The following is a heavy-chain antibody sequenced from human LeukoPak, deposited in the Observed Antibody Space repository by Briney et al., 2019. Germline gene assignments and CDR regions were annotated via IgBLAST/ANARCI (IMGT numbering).Heavy chain of an antibody. CDR1: GGSISSYY. CDR3: AGTGYCRSTSCYKLDY. V-gene: IGHV4-59*01. J-gene: IGHJ4*02. D-gene: IGHD2-2*02. CDR2: IYYSGST. Sequence: SETLSLTCTVSGGSISSYYWSWIRQPPGKGLEWIGYIYYSGSTNYNPSLKSRVTISVDTSKNQFSLKVSSVTAADTAVYYCAGTGYCRSTSCYKLDYWGQGTLVTVSS.